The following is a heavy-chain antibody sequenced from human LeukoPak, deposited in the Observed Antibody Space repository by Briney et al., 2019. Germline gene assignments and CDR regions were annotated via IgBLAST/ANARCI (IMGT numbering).Heavy chain of an antibody. D-gene: IGHD6-6*01. V-gene: IGHV4-4*02. Sequence: PSGTLSLTCAVSGGSISSSNWWSWVRQPPGKGLEWIGEIYHSGSTNYNPSLKSRATISVDKSKNQFSLKLNSVTAADTAIYYCARTFSSSWTPYYFDYWGQGILVTVSS. CDR3: ARTFSSSWTPYYFDY. CDR1: GGSISSSNW. J-gene: IGHJ4*02. CDR2: IYHSGST.